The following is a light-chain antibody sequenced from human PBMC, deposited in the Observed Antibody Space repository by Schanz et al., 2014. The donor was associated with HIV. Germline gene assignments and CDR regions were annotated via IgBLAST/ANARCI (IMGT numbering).Light chain of an antibody. CDR3: QQYNDWPPIT. Sequence: ELMMTQSPATLSVSPGERATLSCRASQSVGSDLAWYQQKPGQAPRLLIYGASTRATGIPARFSGSGSGREFTLTIGSLQSEDFAVYYCQQYNDWPPITFGQGTRLEIK. V-gene: IGKV3-15*01. J-gene: IGKJ5*01. CDR1: QSVGSD. CDR2: GAS.